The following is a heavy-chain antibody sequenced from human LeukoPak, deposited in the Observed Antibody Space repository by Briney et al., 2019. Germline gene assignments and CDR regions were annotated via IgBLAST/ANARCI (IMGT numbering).Heavy chain of an antibody. V-gene: IGHV3-23*01. CDR1: GFTFSSYA. D-gene: IGHD3-3*01. J-gene: IGHJ4*02. CDR2: ISGSGGST. CDR3: AKDPRVGSRVATPCY. Sequence: GGSLRLSCAASGFTFSSYAMSWVRQAPGKGLEWVSSISGSGGSTYYADSVKRRFIISRDNSKNTLFLQMNSLRAEDTAIYYCAKDPRVGSRVATPCYWGQGTLVTVFS.